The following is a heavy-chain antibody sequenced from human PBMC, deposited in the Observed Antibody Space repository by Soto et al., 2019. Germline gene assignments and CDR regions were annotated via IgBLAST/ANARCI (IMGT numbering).Heavy chain of an antibody. V-gene: IGHV1-46*03. CDR1: GYTFTSYY. Sequence: ASGKVSCKASGYTFTSYYMHWVRQAPGQGLEWMGIINPSGGSTSYAQKFQGRVTMTRDTSTSTVYMELSSLRSEDTAVYYCARDLSFTILGVGYDAFDIWGQGTMVTVSS. CDR3: ARDLSFTILGVGYDAFDI. CDR2: INPSGGST. J-gene: IGHJ3*02. D-gene: IGHD3-3*01.